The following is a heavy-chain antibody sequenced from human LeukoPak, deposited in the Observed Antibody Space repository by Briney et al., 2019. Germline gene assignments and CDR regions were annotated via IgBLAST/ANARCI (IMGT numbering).Heavy chain of an antibody. Sequence: SETLSLTCTVSGGSISSGDYYWSWIRQPPGKGLEWIAYMYYSGSTYYNPSLKSRVTMSADTSKNQFSLKLSSVTAADTAVYYCARGDIVVVPAAIASWFDPWGQGTLVTVSS. CDR2: MYYSGST. J-gene: IGHJ5*02. CDR1: GGSISSGDYY. D-gene: IGHD2-2*02. V-gene: IGHV4-30-4*01. CDR3: ARGDIVVVPAAIASWFDP.